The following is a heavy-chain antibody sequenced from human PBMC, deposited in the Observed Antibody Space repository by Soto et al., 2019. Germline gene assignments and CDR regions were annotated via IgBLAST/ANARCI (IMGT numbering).Heavy chain of an antibody. Sequence: QVQLVQSGAEVKKPGSSVKVSCKASGGTFSSYAISWVRQAPGQGLEWMGGIIPIFGTANYAQKFQGRVTITADESTSTAYMELSSLRSEDTAVYYCARAHPGYCSGTSCSLTRLDYWGQGTLVTVSS. V-gene: IGHV1-69*01. J-gene: IGHJ4*02. CDR1: GGTFSSYA. CDR2: IIPIFGTA. D-gene: IGHD2-2*01. CDR3: ARAHPGYCSGTSCSLTRLDY.